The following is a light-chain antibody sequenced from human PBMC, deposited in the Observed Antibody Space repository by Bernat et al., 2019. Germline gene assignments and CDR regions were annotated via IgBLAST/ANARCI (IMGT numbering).Light chain of an antibody. Sequence: DIQMTQSPSSLSASVGDRVTITCRASQSISSWLAWYQQKPGKAPKLLIYKASTLESRVPSRFSGSGSGTEFTLTISSLQPDDFATYYCQHFNSYSVTFGQGTRLEIK. V-gene: IGKV1-5*03. CDR3: QHFNSYSVT. CDR1: QSISSW. J-gene: IGKJ5*01. CDR2: KAS.